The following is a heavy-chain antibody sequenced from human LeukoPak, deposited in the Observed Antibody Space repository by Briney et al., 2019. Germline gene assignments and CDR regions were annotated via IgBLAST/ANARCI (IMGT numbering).Heavy chain of an antibody. CDR2: VNPNSGVT. CDR3: ARDVFAAYSTHHKFDP. V-gene: IGHV1-2*02. CDR1: GYNFIGYY. D-gene: IGHD6-13*01. Sequence: GASVKVSCKASGYNFIGYYIHWVRQAPGQGLEWMGSVNPNSGVTDYAQKFQGRITMTRDTSMTTVYMELSRLTSDDTAVYYCARDVFAAYSTHHKFDPWGQGTLVIVSS. J-gene: IGHJ5*02.